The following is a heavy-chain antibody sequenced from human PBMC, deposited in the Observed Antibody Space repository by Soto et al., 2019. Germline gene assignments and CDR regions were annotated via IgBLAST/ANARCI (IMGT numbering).Heavy chain of an antibody. CDR2: IYYSGST. CDR3: ARHGDYGYYSTLVWFDP. V-gene: IGHV4-39*01. CDR1: GGSISSSSYY. D-gene: IGHD4-17*01. Sequence: QLQLQESGPGLVKPSETLSLTCTVSGGSISSSSYYWGWIRQPPGKGLEWIGSIYYSGSTYYNPSLKSRVTRSVDTSKNQFPLKLSSVTAADPAVYYCARHGDYGYYSTLVWFDPWGQGTLVTVSS. J-gene: IGHJ5*02.